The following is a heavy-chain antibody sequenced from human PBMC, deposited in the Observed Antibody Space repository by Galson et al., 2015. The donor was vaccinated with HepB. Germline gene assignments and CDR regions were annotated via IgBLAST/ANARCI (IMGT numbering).Heavy chain of an antibody. J-gene: IGHJ5*02. CDR3: ARDTLRCSEANCYENWFDP. Sequence: SVKVSCKASGGTFSNYGVSWVRQAPGQGLEWMGGIVPIFGLSNYAQKFRGRVTITADESTGTVYMEVSRLRSDDTAVYYCARDTLRCSEANCYENWFDPWGQGTLVTVSS. D-gene: IGHD2-2*01. CDR1: GGTFSNYG. V-gene: IGHV1-69*13. CDR2: IVPIFGLS.